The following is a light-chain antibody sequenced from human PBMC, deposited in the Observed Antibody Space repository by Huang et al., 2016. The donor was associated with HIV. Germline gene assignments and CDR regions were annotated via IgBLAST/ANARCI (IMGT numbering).Light chain of an antibody. J-gene: IGKJ3*01. Sequence: EIVLTQSPGTLSLSQGERATLSCRASKSISSSDLAWYQQKTGQVPRRLIYGASGRATGVPDRFSGSASGTYCILTISRLEPEDFAVYYCQQYCNSLFTFGPGTKVYIK. CDR3: QQYCNSLFT. V-gene: IGKV3-20*01. CDR1: KSISSSD. CDR2: GAS.